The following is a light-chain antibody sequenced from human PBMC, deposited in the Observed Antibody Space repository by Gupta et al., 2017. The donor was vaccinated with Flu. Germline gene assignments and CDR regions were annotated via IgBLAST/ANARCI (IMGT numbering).Light chain of an antibody. CDR1: QSVSSSY. V-gene: IGKV3-20*01. Sequence: EIVLTQSPGTLSLSPGERATLSCRASQSVSSSYLAWYQQKPGQATRLPIYGGFSGSGTDFTLTISRLEPEDFAVYYCQHEGSSPRTFGQGTKVEIK. J-gene: IGKJ1*01. CDR3: QHEGSSPRT. CDR2: GG.